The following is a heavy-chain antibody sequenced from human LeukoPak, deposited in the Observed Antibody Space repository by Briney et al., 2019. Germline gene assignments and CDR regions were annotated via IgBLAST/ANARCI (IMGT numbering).Heavy chain of an antibody. D-gene: IGHD2-8*01. Sequence: GGSLRLSCAASGFTFSSYWMSWVRQAPGKGLEWVANIKQDGSEKYYVDSVKGRFTISRDNAKNSLYLQMNSLRAEDTAVYYCARGSSLGYCTNSVCYFDYWGQGTLVTVSS. CDR1: GFTFSSYW. J-gene: IGHJ4*02. CDR3: ARGSSLGYCTNSVCYFDY. CDR2: IKQDGSEK. V-gene: IGHV3-7*01.